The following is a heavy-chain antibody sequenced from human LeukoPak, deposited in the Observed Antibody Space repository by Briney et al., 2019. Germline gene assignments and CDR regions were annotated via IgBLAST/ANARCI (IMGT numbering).Heavy chain of an antibody. CDR2: INHSGST. D-gene: IGHD6-19*01. CDR1: GETFIYNF. Sequence: SETLSLTCAVYGETFIYNFWTWIRQPPGKGLEWIGQINHSGSTYYNPSLKSRVTILVDTSKNQFSLKLTSVTAADTAVYYCARAMPYFYGSIAVPGTIDYWGQGILVTVSS. V-gene: IGHV4-34*01. CDR3: ARAMPYFYGSIAVPGTIDY. J-gene: IGHJ4*02.